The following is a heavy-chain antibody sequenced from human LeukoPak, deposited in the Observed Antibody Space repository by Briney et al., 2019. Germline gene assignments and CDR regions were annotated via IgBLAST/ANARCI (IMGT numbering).Heavy chain of an antibody. D-gene: IGHD2-8*01. Sequence: PGGSLRLSCAASGFTFSSYSMNWVRQAPGKGLEWVSSISSSSSYIYYADSVKGRFTISRDNAKNSLYLQMNSLRAEDTAVYYCARDFGQPTNWDPSGYGMDVWGQGTTVTVSS. J-gene: IGHJ6*02. CDR1: GFTFSSYS. CDR2: ISSSSSYI. CDR3: ARDFGQPTNWDPSGYGMDV. V-gene: IGHV3-21*01.